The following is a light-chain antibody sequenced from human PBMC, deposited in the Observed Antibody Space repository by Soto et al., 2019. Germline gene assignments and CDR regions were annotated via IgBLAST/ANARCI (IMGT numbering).Light chain of an antibody. V-gene: IGLV1-40*01. J-gene: IGLJ2*01. CDR3: QSDDSSLSGSV. Sequence: QLVMTQPPSVSGAPGQRVTISCTGSSSNIGAGYDVHWYQQLPGTAPKLLIYGNSNRPSRVPDRFSGSKSGTSASLAITGLQAEDEADYYCQSDDSSLSGSVFGGGTKITVL. CDR2: GNS. CDR1: SSNIGAGYD.